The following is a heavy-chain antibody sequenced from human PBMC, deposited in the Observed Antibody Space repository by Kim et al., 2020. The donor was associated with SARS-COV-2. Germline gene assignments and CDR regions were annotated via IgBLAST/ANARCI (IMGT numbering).Heavy chain of an antibody. Sequence: GGSLRLSCAASGFTVGDYAMHWVRQAPGKGLEWVSGISWNSGSICYADSVKGRFTISRDNSKNSLYLQMNSLRAEDTALYYCAKEIARAYGSYEDYFDYWGQGTLVTVSS. CDR2: ISWNSGSI. CDR1: GFTVGDYA. D-gene: IGHD2-15*01. J-gene: IGHJ4*02. V-gene: IGHV3-9*01. CDR3: AKEIARAYGSYEDYFDY.